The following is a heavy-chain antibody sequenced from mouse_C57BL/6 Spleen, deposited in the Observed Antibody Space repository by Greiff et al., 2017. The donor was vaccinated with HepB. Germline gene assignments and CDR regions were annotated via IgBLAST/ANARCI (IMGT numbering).Heavy chain of an antibody. V-gene: IGHV5-6*01. CDR3: ARESLGFAY. D-gene: IGHD6-1*01. J-gene: IGHJ3*01. CDR2: ISSGGSYT. CDR1: GFTFSSYG. Sequence: EVNVVESGGDLVKPGGSLKLSCAASGFTFSSYGMSWVRQTPDKRLEWVATISSGGSYTYYPDSVKGRFTISRDNAKNTLYLQMSSLKSEDTAMYYCARESLGFAYWGQGTLVTVSA.